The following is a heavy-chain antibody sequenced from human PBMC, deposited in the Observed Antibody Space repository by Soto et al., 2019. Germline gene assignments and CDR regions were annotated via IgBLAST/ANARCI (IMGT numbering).Heavy chain of an antibody. Sequence: QVQLVQSGAEVKKPGSSVKVSCKASGGTFSSYAISWVRQAPGQGLEWMGGIIPIFGTANYAKKFQGRVTITADESTSTAYMELSSLRSEDTAVYYCARIPQYCSSTSCYTGGPTYYFDYWGQGTLVTVSS. V-gene: IGHV1-69*01. CDR1: GGTFSSYA. CDR2: IIPIFGTA. J-gene: IGHJ4*02. CDR3: ARIPQYCSSTSCYTGGPTYYFDY. D-gene: IGHD2-2*02.